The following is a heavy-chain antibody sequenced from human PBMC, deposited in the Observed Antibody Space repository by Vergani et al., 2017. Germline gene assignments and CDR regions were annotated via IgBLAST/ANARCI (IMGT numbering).Heavy chain of an antibody. CDR1: GGTFSSYA. J-gene: IGHJ6*02. CDR2: IIPIFGTA. D-gene: IGHD2-2*01. V-gene: IGHV1-69*13. CDR3: ARDGGGVVVPAARLHYYYGMDV. Sequence: QVQLVQSGAEVKKPGSSVKVSCKASGGTFSSYAISWVRQAPGQGLEWMGRIIPIFGTANYAQKFQGRVTITADESTGTAYMELSSLRSEDTAVYYCARDGGGVVVPAARLHYYYGMDVWGQGTTVTVSS.